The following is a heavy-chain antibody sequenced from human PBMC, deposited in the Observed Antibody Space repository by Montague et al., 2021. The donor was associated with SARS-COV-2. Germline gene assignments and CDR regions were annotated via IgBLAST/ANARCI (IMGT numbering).Heavy chain of an antibody. V-gene: IGHV6-1*01. Sequence: CASSGDSVSRNNPAWNWIRQSPSGGLEWLGRTYYGSSWNTDYAVSVKSRITISPDTSKNQFSLHLNSVTPEDTAVYYCARGWNYAFDIWSQGTMVTVSS. D-gene: IGHD1-7*01. CDR3: ARGWNYAFDI. CDR2: TYYGSSWNT. CDR1: GDSVSRNNPA. J-gene: IGHJ3*02.